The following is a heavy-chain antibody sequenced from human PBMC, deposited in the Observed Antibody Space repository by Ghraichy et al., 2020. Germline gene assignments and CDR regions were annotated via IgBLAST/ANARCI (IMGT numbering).Heavy chain of an antibody. CDR3: AMTLIIYSSGWGRDY. CDR1: GGSISSSSYY. Sequence: SQTLSLTCTVSGGSISSSSYYWGWIRQPPGKGLEWIGSIYYSGSTYYNPSLKSRVTISVDTSKNQFSLKLSSVTAADTAVYYCAMTLIIYSSGWGRDYWGQGTLVTVSS. D-gene: IGHD6-19*01. V-gene: IGHV4-39*01. J-gene: IGHJ4*02. CDR2: IYYSGST.